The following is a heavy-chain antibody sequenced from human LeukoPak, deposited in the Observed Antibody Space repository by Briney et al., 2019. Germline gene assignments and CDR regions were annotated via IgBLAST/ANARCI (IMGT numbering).Heavy chain of an antibody. CDR1: GFTFSSYA. CDR3: AKEPNLGIATSGMYFDY. D-gene: IGHD6-13*01. Sequence: QSGGSLRLSCAASGFTFSSYAMGWVRQAPGRGLEWLSVISGTGGSTNYADSVKGRFTISRDNSKKTLYLQMNSLRAEDTAVYYCAKEPNLGIATSGMYFDYWGQGTLVTVSS. V-gene: IGHV3-23*01. J-gene: IGHJ4*02. CDR2: ISGTGGST.